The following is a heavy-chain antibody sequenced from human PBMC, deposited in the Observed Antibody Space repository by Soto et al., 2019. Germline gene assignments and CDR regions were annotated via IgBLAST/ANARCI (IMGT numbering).Heavy chain of an antibody. CDR2: MYNSGST. J-gene: IGHJ4*02. D-gene: IGHD1-26*01. CDR1: GDTITPGSHY. CDR3: ARHSGNNYEVPLHFDY. Sequence: SETLSLTCTVSGDTITPGSHYWGWIRQPPGKGLEGIGSMYNSGSTSYNPSLRGRVTTSVDTSKTQISLRLSSVTAADTAVYFCARHSGNNYEVPLHFDYWGQGTPVTGSS. V-gene: IGHV4-39*01.